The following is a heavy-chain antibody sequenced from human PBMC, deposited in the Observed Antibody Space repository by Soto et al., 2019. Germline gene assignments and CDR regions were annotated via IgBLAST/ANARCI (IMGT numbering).Heavy chain of an antibody. D-gene: IGHD6-19*01. V-gene: IGHV2-5*02. J-gene: IGHJ4*02. CDR1: GFSLSSTRMA. CDR2: IYWDDDK. CDR3: AHIVVAGLGYYFDY. Sequence: QITLKESGPTLVKPTQTLTLTCTFSGFSLSSTRMAVGWIRQPPGKALEWLALIYWDDDKRYSPFLKSRLTITKASPKTPVVPTLSTMDPVETARYYCAHIVVAGLGYYFDYWGQGTLVTVSS.